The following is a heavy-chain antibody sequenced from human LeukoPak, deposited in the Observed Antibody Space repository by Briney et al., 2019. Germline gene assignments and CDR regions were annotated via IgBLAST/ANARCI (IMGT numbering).Heavy chain of an antibody. V-gene: IGHV4-59*08. CDR2: IYYSGST. D-gene: IGHD5-24*01. CDR1: GGSISSYY. J-gene: IGHJ4*02. Sequence: SETLSLTCTVSGGSISSYYWSWIRQPPGKGLEWIGYIYYSGSTNYNPSLKSRVTISVDTSKNRFSLKLSSVTAADTAVYYCARQDGYKNDYWGQGTLVTVSS. CDR3: ARQDGYKNDY.